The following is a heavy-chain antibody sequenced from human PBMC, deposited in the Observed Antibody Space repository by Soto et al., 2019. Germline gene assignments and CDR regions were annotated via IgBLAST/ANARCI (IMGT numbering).Heavy chain of an antibody. V-gene: IGHV5-51*01. D-gene: IGHD3-22*01. CDR2: IYPGDSDT. CDR1: GYSFTSYW. CDR3: ASVPPRDSSGYPPDAFDI. J-gene: IGHJ3*02. Sequence: GESLKISCKGSGYSFTSYWIGWVRQMPGKGLEWMGIIYPGDSDTRYSPSFQGQVTISADKSISTAYLQWSSLKASDTAMYYCASVPPRDSSGYPPDAFDIWDQGTMVTVAS.